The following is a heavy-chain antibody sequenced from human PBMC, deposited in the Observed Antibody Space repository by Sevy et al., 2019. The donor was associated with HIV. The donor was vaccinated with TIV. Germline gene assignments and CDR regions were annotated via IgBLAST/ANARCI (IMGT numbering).Heavy chain of an antibody. Sequence: SETLSLTCSVSGGSISSYKWSWIRQPPGKGLEWIGDIYYSGSTNYNPSLKSRVTISIDMSKNQFSLKVSSVTAADTAVYYCARRYYYGSGNYFYYYMDVWGKGTTVTVSS. CDR1: GGSISSYK. CDR2: IYYSGST. J-gene: IGHJ6*03. V-gene: IGHV4-59*08. CDR3: ARRYYYGSGNYFYYYMDV. D-gene: IGHD3-10*01.